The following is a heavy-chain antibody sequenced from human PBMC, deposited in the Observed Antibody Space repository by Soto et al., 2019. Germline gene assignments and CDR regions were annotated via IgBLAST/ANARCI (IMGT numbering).Heavy chain of an antibody. CDR3: ARDLSGPLDY. Sequence: QVHLVESGGGVVQPGRSLRLSCATSGFTFSDYVMHWVRQAPGKGLEWVAVLWYHGSDKFYADSVKGRFTISRDNSKNTIYLQTNSLRAEDTAVYFCARDLSGPLDYWGQGTLLTVSS. CDR2: LWYHGSDK. D-gene: IGHD3-16*02. J-gene: IGHJ4*02. V-gene: IGHV3-33*01. CDR1: GFTFSDYV.